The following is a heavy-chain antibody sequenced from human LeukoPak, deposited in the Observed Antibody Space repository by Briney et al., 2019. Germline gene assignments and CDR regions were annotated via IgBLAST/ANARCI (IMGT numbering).Heavy chain of an antibody. CDR2: IIPIFGTA. V-gene: IGHV1-69*13. CDR1: GGTFSSYA. CDR3: ARATYYYDSSGHLKMDWFDP. D-gene: IGHD3-22*01. Sequence: ASVKVSCKASGGTFSSYAISWVRQAPGQGLEWMGGIIPIFGTANYAQKFQGRVRITADESTSTAYMELSSLRSEDTAVYYCARATYYYDSSGHLKMDWFDPWGQGTLVTVSS. J-gene: IGHJ5*02.